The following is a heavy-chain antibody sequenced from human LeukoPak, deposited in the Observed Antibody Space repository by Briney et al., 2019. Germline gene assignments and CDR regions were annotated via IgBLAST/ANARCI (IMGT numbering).Heavy chain of an antibody. J-gene: IGHJ4*02. CDR2: IYRGGST. D-gene: IGHD6-6*01. Sequence: GSLRLSCAASGFTVSSTYMSWVRQAPGKGLEWVSVIYRGGSTYYADSVKGRFTISRDTSKNTLYLQMNSLRAEDTAVYYCARFPSIAARPSDYWGQGTLVTVSS. V-gene: IGHV3-53*01. CDR1: GFTVSSTY. CDR3: ARFPSIAARPSDY.